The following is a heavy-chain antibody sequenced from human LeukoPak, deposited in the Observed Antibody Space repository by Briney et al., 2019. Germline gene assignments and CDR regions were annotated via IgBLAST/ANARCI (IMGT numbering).Heavy chain of an antibody. D-gene: IGHD6-13*01. J-gene: IGHJ4*02. CDR3: ARDSLQYSSSWYDSSFDY. CDR2: ISSSGFDI. V-gene: IGHV3-21*01. CDR1: GFTLSSHC. Sequence: GGSLRLSCAASGFTLSSHCMSWVRQAPGKGLEWVSSISSSGFDIFYADSVKGRFTISRDNAMNSLYLQMNSLRADDTAVYYCARDSLQYSSSWYDSSFDYWGQGTLVTVSS.